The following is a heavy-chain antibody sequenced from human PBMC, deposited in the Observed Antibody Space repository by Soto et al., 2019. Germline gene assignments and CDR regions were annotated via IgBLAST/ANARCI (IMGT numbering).Heavy chain of an antibody. V-gene: IGHV4-34*01. CDR3: ARVNDYVWGSYRSFDY. J-gene: IGHJ4*02. CDR2: INHSGST. CDR1: GGSFSGYY. Sequence: SETLSLTCAVYGGSFSGYYWSWIRQPPGKGLEWIGEINHSGSTNYNPSLKSRVTISVDTSKNQFSLKLSSVTAADTAVYYCARVNDYVWGSYRSFDYWGQGXLVTVSS. D-gene: IGHD3-16*02.